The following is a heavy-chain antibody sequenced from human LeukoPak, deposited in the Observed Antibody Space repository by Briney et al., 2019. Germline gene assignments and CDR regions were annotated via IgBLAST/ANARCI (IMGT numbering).Heavy chain of an antibody. CDR3: AREHHPGGDY. CDR1: GFSFSNYS. Sequence: GGSLRLSCSASGFSFSNYSMHWVRQTPGKGLEWVAVISYDGSNKYYADSVKGRFAISRDNSKNTLYLQMNSLRVEDTAVYFCAREHHPGGDYWGQGTLVTVSS. J-gene: IGHJ4*02. D-gene: IGHD3-16*01. V-gene: IGHV3-30*03. CDR2: ISYDGSNK.